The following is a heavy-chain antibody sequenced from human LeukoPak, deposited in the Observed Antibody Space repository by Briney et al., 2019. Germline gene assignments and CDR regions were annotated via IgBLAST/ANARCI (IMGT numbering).Heavy chain of an antibody. J-gene: IGHJ4*02. CDR2: IYSGGST. CDR1: GFTFSSNY. V-gene: IGHV3-53*01. D-gene: IGHD3-10*01. Sequence: GGSLRLSCAASGFTFSSNYMSWVRRAPGKGLEWVSVIYSGGSTDYADSVKGRFAISRDNSKNMLYLQLNSLRAEDTAVYYCARVDYGSGSYFDYWGQGTLVTVSS. CDR3: ARVDYGSGSYFDY.